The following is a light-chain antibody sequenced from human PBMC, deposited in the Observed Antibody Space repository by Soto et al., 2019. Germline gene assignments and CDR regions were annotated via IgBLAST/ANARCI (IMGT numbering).Light chain of an antibody. V-gene: IGKV1-39*01. Sequence: DIQMTQSPSSLSASVGDRVTITCRASQSISSYLNWYQQKPGKAPKLLIYAASRLQSGVPSRFCGSGSGTDFALTSSSLQPEDFATYYCQQSYSTPPFTFGPGTKVDIK. CDR3: QQSYSTPPFT. CDR1: QSISSY. CDR2: AAS. J-gene: IGKJ3*01.